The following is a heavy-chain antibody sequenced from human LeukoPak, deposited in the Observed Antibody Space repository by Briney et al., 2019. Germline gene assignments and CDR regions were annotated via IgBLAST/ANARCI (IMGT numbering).Heavy chain of an antibody. CDR2: VAYDGKSK. V-gene: IGHV3-30*04. CDR3: ARGNTIFGASRWFDP. CDR1: GFTFSASA. Sequence: GGSLRLSCAASGFTFSASAMHWVRQAPGKGLEWVAVVAYDGKSKYYADSVKGRFTISRDNSKNTLYLQMNNLRSEDTALYHCARGNTIFGASRWFDPWGQGTLVTVSS. D-gene: IGHD3-3*01. J-gene: IGHJ5*02.